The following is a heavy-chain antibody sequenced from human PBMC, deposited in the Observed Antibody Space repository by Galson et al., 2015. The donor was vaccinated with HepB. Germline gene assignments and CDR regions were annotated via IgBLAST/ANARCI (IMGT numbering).Heavy chain of an antibody. V-gene: IGHV3-23*01. J-gene: IGHJ4*02. Sequence: SLRLSCAASGFTFSSNAMSWVRQAPGKGLEWVSTISGSGGSTYYADSVKGRFSISRDNSKNTLYLQMNSLRAEDAAVYYCAKEAWGVVVRDGYWGQGTLVTVSS. CDR1: GFTFSSNA. D-gene: IGHD2-15*01. CDR2: ISGSGGST. CDR3: AKEAWGVVVRDGY.